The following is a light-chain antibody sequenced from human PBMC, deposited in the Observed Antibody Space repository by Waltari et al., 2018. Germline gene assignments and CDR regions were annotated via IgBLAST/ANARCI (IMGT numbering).Light chain of an antibody. Sequence: QSVLTQPPSVSGAPGQRVTIPCTGSGSQIGAGHAVPWYQQLPLSAPKLLIYGSTSRPLGVPSRFFGSTSGTSASLAITGLQAEDEADYYCQSYDTSLSVVFGGGTKLTVL. CDR1: GSQIGAGHA. V-gene: IGLV1-40*01. CDR2: GST. CDR3: QSYDTSLSVV. J-gene: IGLJ3*02.